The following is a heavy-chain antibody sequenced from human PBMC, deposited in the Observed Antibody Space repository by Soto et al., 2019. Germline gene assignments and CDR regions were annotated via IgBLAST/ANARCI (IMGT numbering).Heavy chain of an antibody. CDR3: ARESRVATSQYYYYMDV. CDR1: GYTFTSYD. Sequence: ASVKVSCKASGYTFTSYDINWVRQATGQGLEWMGWTNPNSGNTGYAQKFQGRVTMTRNSSISTAYMELSSLRSEDTAVYYCARESRVATSQYYYYMDVWGKGTTVTVSS. D-gene: IGHD5-12*01. CDR2: TNPNSGNT. J-gene: IGHJ6*03. V-gene: IGHV1-8*01.